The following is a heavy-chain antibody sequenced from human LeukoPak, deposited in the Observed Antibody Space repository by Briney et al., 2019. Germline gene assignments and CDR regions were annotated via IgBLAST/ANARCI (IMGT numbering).Heavy chain of an antibody. CDR2: INPNGGGT. D-gene: IGHD3-3*01. CDR1: GYTFTGYY. CDR3: ARDYHSGVFGKGVVPLRY. J-gene: IGHJ4*02. Sequence: ASVKVSCKASGYTFTGYYMHWVRQAPGQGLEWMGWINPNGGGTNYAQKLQGRVTMTTDTSTSTAYMELRSLRSDDTAVYYCARDYHSGVFGKGVVPLRYWGQGTLVTVSS. V-gene: IGHV1-2*02.